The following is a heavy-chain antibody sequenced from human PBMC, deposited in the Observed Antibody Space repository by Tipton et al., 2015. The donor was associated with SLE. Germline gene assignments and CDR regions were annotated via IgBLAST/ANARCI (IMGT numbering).Heavy chain of an antibody. V-gene: IGHV4-61*01. CDR1: GGSVSSGNYY. Sequence: TLSLTCTVSGGSVSSGNYYWTWIRQPPGKGPEWIGYVYYSGSTDYNPSLKSRVTISLDTSKNQFSLKLNSVTAADTAVYYCAREEPNYSSRTYRFDSWGQGALVTVSS. CDR3: AREEPNYSSRTYRFDS. J-gene: IGHJ4*02. CDR2: VYYSGST. D-gene: IGHD3-10*01.